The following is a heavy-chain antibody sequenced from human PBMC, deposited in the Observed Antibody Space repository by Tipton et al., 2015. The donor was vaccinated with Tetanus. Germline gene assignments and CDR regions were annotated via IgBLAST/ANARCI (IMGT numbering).Heavy chain of an antibody. CDR2: ISYSGAT. CDR1: GGSISDKKYY. Sequence: TLSLTCTVSGGSISDKKYYWGWIRQPPGKGLEWIADISYSGATNSNPSLESRVSLSVDTSKNEFSLRLKSVTAADTGAYYCARRAITKAAMDVWGQGTTVTVAS. J-gene: IGHJ6*02. CDR3: ARRAITKAAMDV. V-gene: IGHV4-39*01.